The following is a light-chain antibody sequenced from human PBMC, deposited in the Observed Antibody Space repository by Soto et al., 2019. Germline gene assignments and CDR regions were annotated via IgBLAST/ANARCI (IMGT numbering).Light chain of an antibody. Sequence: QSVLTQPASVSGSPGQSITISCTGTSSDVGGYNYVSWYQHHPGKAPKLMIYEGIKRPSGVSNRFSGSKSGNTAFLTISGLQAEDEADYYCCSYAGSGTDNYVFGSGTKVTVL. J-gene: IGLJ1*01. CDR3: CSYAGSGTDNYV. CDR2: EGI. V-gene: IGLV2-23*01. CDR1: SSDVGGYNY.